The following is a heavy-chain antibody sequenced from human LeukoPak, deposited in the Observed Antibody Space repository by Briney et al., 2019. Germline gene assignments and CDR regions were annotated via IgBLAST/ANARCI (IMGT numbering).Heavy chain of an antibody. CDR3: ASSVTYYYYMDV. Sequence: GASVKVSCKASGYTFTSYGISWVRQAPGQGLEWMGWISAYNGNTNYAQKLQGRVTMTTDTSTSTANMELRSLRSDDTAVYYCASSVTYYYYMDVWGKGTTVTVSS. V-gene: IGHV1-18*01. CDR2: ISAYNGNT. CDR1: GYTFTSYG. J-gene: IGHJ6*03.